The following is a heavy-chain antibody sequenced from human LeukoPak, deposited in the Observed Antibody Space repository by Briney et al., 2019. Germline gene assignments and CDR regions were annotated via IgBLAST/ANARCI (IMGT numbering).Heavy chain of an antibody. V-gene: IGHV1-24*01. Sequence: ASVKVSCKVSGYTLTELSMHWVRQAPGKGLEWMGGFDPEDGETIYAQKFQGRVTMTRNTSISTAYMELSSLRSGDTAVYYCARRQRYFDWLWEYYFDYWGQGTLVTVSS. J-gene: IGHJ4*02. CDR3: ARRQRYFDWLWEYYFDY. CDR2: FDPEDGET. CDR1: GYTLTELS. D-gene: IGHD3-9*01.